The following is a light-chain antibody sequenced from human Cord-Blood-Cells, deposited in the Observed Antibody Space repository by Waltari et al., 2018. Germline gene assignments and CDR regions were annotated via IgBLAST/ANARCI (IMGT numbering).Light chain of an antibody. CDR2: EGS. J-gene: IGLJ2*01. V-gene: IGLV2-23*01. CDR3: CSYAGSSTYVV. Sequence: QSALTQPASVSGSPGQSITISCTGNSSDVGSYNLVSWYRQHPGKAPKLMIYEGSKRPSGVSNRFSGSKSGNTASLTISGLQAEDEADYYCCSYAGSSTYVVFGGGTKLTVL. CDR1: SSDVGSYNL.